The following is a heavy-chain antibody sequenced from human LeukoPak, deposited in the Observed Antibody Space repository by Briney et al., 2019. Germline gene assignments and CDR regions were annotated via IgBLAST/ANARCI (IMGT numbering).Heavy chain of an antibody. CDR1: GYTFTSYD. D-gene: IGHD3-10*01. J-gene: IGHJ4*02. CDR2: ISAYNGNT. Sequence: ASVKVSCKASGYTFTSYDINWVRQATGQGLEWMGWISAYNGNTNYAQKLQGRVTMTTDTSTSTAYMELRSLRSDDTAVYYCARLDTMVRGVTPVYYFDYWGQGTLVTVSS. V-gene: IGHV1-18*01. CDR3: ARLDTMVRGVTPVYYFDY.